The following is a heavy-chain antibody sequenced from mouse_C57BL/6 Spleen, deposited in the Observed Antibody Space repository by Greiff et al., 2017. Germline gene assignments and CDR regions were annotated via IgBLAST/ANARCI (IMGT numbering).Heavy chain of an antibody. CDR2: INPYNGGT. J-gene: IGHJ2*01. Sequence: EVQLQQSGPVLVKPGASVKMSCKASGYTFTDYYMNWVKQSHGKSLEWIGVINPYNGGTSYNQKFKGKATLTVDKSSSTAYMELNSLTSEDSAVYYCARRAVVATKGYYCDYWGQGTTRTVSS. CDR1: GYTFTDYY. D-gene: IGHD1-1*01. V-gene: IGHV1-19*01. CDR3: ARRAVVATKGYYCDY.